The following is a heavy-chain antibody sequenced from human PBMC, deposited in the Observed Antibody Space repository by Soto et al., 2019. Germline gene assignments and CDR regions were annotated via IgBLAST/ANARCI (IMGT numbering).Heavy chain of an antibody. J-gene: IGHJ4*02. Sequence: SVKVSCKASGGTFSSYAISWVRQAPGQGLEWMGGIIPIFGTASYAQKFQGRVTMTRDTSTSTVYMELSGLRSEDTAVFYCARDSRTAVGAKYWGQGTLVTVSS. V-gene: IGHV1-69*05. CDR1: GGTFSSYA. CDR3: ARDSRTAVGAKY. D-gene: IGHD1-26*01. CDR2: IIPIFGTA.